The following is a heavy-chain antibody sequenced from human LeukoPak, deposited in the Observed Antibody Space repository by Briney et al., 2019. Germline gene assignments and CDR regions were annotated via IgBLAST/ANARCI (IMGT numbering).Heavy chain of an antibody. CDR2: INAGNGNT. CDR1: GYTFTSYA. J-gene: IGHJ4*02. D-gene: IGHD5-18*01. V-gene: IGHV1-3*01. Sequence: ASVRVSCKASGYTFTSYAMHWVRQAPGQRLEWMGWINAGNGNTKYSQKFQGRVTITRDTSASTAYMELSSLRSEDTAVYYCARDRGQLWEYHFDYWGQGTLVTVSS. CDR3: ARDRGQLWEYHFDY.